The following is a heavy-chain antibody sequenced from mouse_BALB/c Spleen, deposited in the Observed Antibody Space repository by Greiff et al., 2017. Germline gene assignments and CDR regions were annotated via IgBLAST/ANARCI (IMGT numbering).Heavy chain of an antibody. CDR2: IWSGGST. CDR3: ARAKLGRYYFDY. CDR1: GFSLTSYG. D-gene: IGHD4-1*01. V-gene: IGHV2-2*02. Sequence: VQLVESGPGLVQPSQSLSITCTVSGFSLTSYGVHWVRQSPGKGLEWLGVIWSGGSTDDNAAFISRLSISKDNSKSQVFFKMNSLQANDTAIYYCARAKLGRYYFDYWGQGTTLTVSA. J-gene: IGHJ2*01.